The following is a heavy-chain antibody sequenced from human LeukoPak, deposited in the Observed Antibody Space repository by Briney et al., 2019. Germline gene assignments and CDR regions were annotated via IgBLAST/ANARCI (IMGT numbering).Heavy chain of an antibody. J-gene: IGHJ3*02. Sequence: GGSLRLSCAASGFTFTSYGISWVRQAPGQGLEWMGWISAYNGNTNYAQKLQGRVTMTTDTSTSTVYMELRSLRSDDTAVYYCARATQWLVRLDAFDIWGQGTMVTVSS. V-gene: IGHV1-18*01. CDR3: ARATQWLVRLDAFDI. CDR1: GFTFTSYG. D-gene: IGHD6-19*01. CDR2: ISAYNGNT.